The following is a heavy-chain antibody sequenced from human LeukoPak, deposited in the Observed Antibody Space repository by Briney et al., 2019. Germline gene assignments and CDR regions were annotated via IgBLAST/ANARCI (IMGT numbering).Heavy chain of an antibody. Sequence: PSETLSLTCTVSGGSISSYYWSWIRQPPGKGLEWIGYIYYSGSTNYNPSLKSRVTISVDTSKNQFSLKLSSVTAADTAVYYCARESEELMIVVNLGRFDYWGQGTLVTVSS. CDR1: GGSISSYY. CDR3: ARESEELMIVVNLGRFDY. CDR2: IYYSGST. V-gene: IGHV4-59*01. D-gene: IGHD3-22*01. J-gene: IGHJ4*02.